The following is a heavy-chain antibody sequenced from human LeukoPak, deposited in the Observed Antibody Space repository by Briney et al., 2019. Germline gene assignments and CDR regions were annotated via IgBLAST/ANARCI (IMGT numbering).Heavy chain of an antibody. V-gene: IGHV3-30*02. Sequence: PGGSLRLSCAASGFTFSSYGMHWVRQAPGKGLEWVAFIRYDGSNKYYADSVKGRFTISRDNSKNTLYLQMNSLRAEDTAVYYCARVGYYYDSSGYYYWGQGTLVTVSS. J-gene: IGHJ4*02. CDR2: IRYDGSNK. CDR1: GFTFSSYG. CDR3: ARVGYYYDSSGYYY. D-gene: IGHD3-22*01.